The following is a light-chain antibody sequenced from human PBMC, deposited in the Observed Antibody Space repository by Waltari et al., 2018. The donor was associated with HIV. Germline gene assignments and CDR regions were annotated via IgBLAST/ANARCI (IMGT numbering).Light chain of an antibody. J-gene: IGLJ2*01. CDR3: VAWDDSLSGPV. CDR2: RND. V-gene: IGLV1-47*01. CDR1: SSNIGSKF. Sequence: QSLLTQPPSVSGTPGQRVTLPCSGSSSNIGSKFVYWYQKLPGTAPKLLSYRNDQRPSGVPDRVSGSKSGTSASLAISGLRSEDEADYYCVAWDDSLSGPVFGGGTKLTVL.